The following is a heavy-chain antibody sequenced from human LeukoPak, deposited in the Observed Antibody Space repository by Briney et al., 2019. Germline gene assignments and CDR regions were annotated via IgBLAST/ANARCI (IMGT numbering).Heavy chain of an antibody. Sequence: SVKVSCKASGGTFSSYANSWVRQAPGQGFEWMGRIIPILGIANYAQKFQGRVTITADKSTSTAYMELSSLRSEDTAVYYCARDRAPEFRAFDIWGQGTMVTVSS. J-gene: IGHJ3*02. CDR1: GGTFSSYA. D-gene: IGHD3-10*01. CDR3: ARDRAPEFRAFDI. V-gene: IGHV1-69*04. CDR2: IIPILGIA.